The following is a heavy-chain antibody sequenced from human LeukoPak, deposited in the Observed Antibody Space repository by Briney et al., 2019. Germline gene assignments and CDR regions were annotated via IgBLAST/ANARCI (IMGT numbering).Heavy chain of an antibody. J-gene: IGHJ4*02. CDR2: IYWDDDK. CDR1: GFSLSTSGVG. D-gene: IGHD3-22*01. CDR3: AHSFNNYYDSSGYWGPSYYFDY. Sequence: SGPTLVKPTQTLTLTCTFSGFSLSTSGVGVGWIRQPPGKAPEWLALIYWDDDKRYSPSLKNRLTIAKDTSKNQVVLTMTNMDPVDTATYYCAHSFNNYYDSSGYWGPSYYFDYWGQGTLVTVSS. V-gene: IGHV2-5*02.